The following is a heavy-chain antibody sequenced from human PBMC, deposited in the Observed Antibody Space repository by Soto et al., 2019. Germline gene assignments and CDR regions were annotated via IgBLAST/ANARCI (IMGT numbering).Heavy chain of an antibody. J-gene: IGHJ6*01. D-gene: IGHD6-13*01. CDR3: ATDVAEAGPRLHYYYYGMDV. Sequence: SVKVSYKVSGYTLTELSMHWVRQAPGKGLEWMGGFDPEDGETIYAQKFQGRVTMTEDTSTDTAYMELSSLRSEDTAVYYCATDVAEAGPRLHYYYYGMDVWGQGTTVSLSS. CDR2: FDPEDGET. CDR1: GYTLTELS. V-gene: IGHV1-24*01.